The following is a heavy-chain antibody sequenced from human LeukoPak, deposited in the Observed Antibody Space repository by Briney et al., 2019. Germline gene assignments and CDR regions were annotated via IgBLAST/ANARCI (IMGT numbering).Heavy chain of an antibody. CDR2: IYHSGST. Sequence: PSETLSLTCNVSGYSISSGYYWAWIRQSPGKGLEWIGSIYHSGSTYYNPSLKSRVTISVDTSKNQFSLKLSSVTAADTAVYYCAREYKVRYSSGWYWFDPWGQGTLVTVSS. D-gene: IGHD6-19*01. V-gene: IGHV4-38-2*02. J-gene: IGHJ5*02. CDR3: AREYKVRYSSGWYWFDP. CDR1: GYSISSGYY.